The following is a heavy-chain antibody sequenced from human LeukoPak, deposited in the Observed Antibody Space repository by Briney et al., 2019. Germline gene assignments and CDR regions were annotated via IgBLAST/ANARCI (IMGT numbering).Heavy chain of an antibody. CDR2: INPSGGGT. J-gene: IGHJ6*02. Sequence: ASVKVSCKASGYSLTTYYMHWVRQAPGQGLEWMAIINPSGGGTKYAQKFQGRVTMTRDTPTNTVYMELSSLRTEDTAVYYCASVYLYGMDVWGQGTLVTVSS. D-gene: IGHD2-8*01. CDR1: GYSLTTYY. CDR3: ASVYLYGMDV. V-gene: IGHV1-46*01.